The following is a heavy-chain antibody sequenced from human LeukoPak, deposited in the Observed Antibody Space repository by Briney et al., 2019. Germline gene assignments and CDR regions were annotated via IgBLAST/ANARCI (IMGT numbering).Heavy chain of an antibody. Sequence: PGGSLRLSCAASGFTFSSYSMNWVRQAPGKGLEWVSYISSSGSTIYYADSVKGRFTISRDNAKNSLYLQMNSLRAEDTAVYYCARGLLGATGGYFDYWGQGTLVTVSS. V-gene: IGHV3-48*04. D-gene: IGHD1-26*01. CDR2: ISSSGSTI. J-gene: IGHJ4*02. CDR3: ARGLLGATGGYFDY. CDR1: GFTFSSYS.